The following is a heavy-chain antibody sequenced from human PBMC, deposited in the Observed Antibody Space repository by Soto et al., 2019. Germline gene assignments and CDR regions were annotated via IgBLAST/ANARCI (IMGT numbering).Heavy chain of an antibody. CDR1: GFTVSSNY. D-gene: IGHD3-3*01. CDR3: ARFLEWLPTRSWFDP. CDR2: IYSGGST. Sequence: PVGSLRLSCAASGFTVSSNYMSWVRQAPGKGLEWVSVIYSGGSTYYADSVKGRFTISRDNSKNTLYLQMNSLRAEDTAVYYCARFLEWLPTRSWFDPWGQGTLVTVSS. V-gene: IGHV3-66*01. J-gene: IGHJ5*02.